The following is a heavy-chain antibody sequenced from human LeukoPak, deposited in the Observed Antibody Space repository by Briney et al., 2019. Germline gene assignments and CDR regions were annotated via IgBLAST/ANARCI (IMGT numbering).Heavy chain of an antibody. D-gene: IGHD5-24*01. CDR2: IIPIFGTA. V-gene: IGHV1-69*13. CDR3: ARDRDAYNNPGY. CDR1: GGTFSSYA. J-gene: IGHJ4*02. Sequence: ASVKVSCKASGGTFSSYAISWVRQAPGQGLEWMGGIIPIFGTANYAQKFQGRVTITADESTSTAYMELSSLRSEDTAVYYCARDRDAYNNPGYWGQGTLVTVSS.